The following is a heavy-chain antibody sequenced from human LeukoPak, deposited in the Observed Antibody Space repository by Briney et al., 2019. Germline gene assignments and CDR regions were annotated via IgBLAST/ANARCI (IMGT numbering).Heavy chain of an antibody. CDR1: GFTFSSYS. CDR2: ISSSSSTI. Sequence: GGSLRLSCAASGFTFSSYSMNWVRQAPGKGLEWVSYISSSSSTIYYADSVKGRFTISRDNAKNSLYLQMNSLRAEDTAVYYCASPAAGDSWAFDIWGQGTMVTVSS. J-gene: IGHJ3*02. D-gene: IGHD2-21*01. CDR3: ASPAAGDSWAFDI. V-gene: IGHV3-48*01.